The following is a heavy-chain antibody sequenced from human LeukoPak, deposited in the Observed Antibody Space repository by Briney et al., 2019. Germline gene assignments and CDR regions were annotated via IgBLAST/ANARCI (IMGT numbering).Heavy chain of an antibody. CDR2: IYPGDSDT. V-gene: IGHV5-51*01. CDR1: GYRFTSYW. Sequence: GESLKISFKGSGYRFTSYWIGWVRQMPGKGLGWMGMIYPGDSDTRYSPSFQGQVTISADKSISTAYLQWSSLKASDTAMYYCARLDDSSGYYLTPFDYWGQGTLVTVSS. J-gene: IGHJ4*02. CDR3: ARLDDSSGYYLTPFDY. D-gene: IGHD3-22*01.